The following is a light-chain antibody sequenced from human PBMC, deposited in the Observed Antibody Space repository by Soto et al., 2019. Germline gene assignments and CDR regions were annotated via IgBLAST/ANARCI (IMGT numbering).Light chain of an antibody. Sequence: EIVLTQSPGTLSLSPGERATLSCRASQSVSSSYLAWYQQKPGQPPRLLIGDASRRATGIPDRFSGSGSGTDFTLNISSLEPEDFAVYYCQQFGRSPPSWTFGQGTKVEIK. CDR1: QSVSSSY. V-gene: IGKV3-20*01. J-gene: IGKJ1*01. CDR3: QQFGRSPPSWT. CDR2: DAS.